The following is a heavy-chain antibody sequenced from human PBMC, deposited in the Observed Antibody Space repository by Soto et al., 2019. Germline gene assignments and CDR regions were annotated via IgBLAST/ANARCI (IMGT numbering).Heavy chain of an antibody. CDR3: ARWGAVVTSIPNAFDV. D-gene: IGHD2-21*02. Sequence: PSETLSHTCSVSGGSINNYYWSWSREPPGKGLEWIGYIFYNGNTKYNPSLKSRVTMSLDTSKNQFSLRLTSVTAADTAVYYCARWGAVVTSIPNAFDVWGQGTMVTVSS. J-gene: IGHJ3*01. V-gene: IGHV4-59*01. CDR2: IFYNGNT. CDR1: GGSINNYY.